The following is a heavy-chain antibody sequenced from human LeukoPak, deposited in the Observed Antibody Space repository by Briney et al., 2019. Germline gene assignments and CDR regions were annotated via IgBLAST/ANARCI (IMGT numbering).Heavy chain of an antibody. Sequence: GGSLRLSCAASGFTFSSYAMHWVRQAPGKGLEWVAVISYDGSNKYYADSVKGRFTISRDNSKNSLYLQMNSLRDEDTAVYYCARAGGGHNYDDYWGQGTLVTVSS. V-gene: IGHV3-30-3*01. CDR1: GFTFSSYA. J-gene: IGHJ4*02. CDR2: ISYDGSNK. CDR3: ARAGGGHNYDDY. D-gene: IGHD5-12*01.